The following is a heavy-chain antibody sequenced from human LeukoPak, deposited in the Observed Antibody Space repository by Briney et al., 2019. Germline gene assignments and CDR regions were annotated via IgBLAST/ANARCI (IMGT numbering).Heavy chain of an antibody. CDR3: ARDSDYYHFDF. V-gene: IGHV3-7*03. CDR2: IMKDGSET. CDR1: GFIFDNFW. J-gene: IGHJ4*02. Sequence: SGGSLRLSCAASGFIFDNFWMTWVRQAPGKGLEWVAHIMKDGSETKYVDPVKGRFTISRDNAKSSLYLQMNSLRVDDTAVYYCARDSDYYHFDFWGQGTLVTVSS. D-gene: IGHD4-17*01.